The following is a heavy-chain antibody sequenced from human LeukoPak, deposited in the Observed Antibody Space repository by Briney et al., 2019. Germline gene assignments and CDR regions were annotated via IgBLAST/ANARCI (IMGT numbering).Heavy chain of an antibody. J-gene: IGHJ4*02. CDR3: ARVVILTGYYTHFDY. Sequence: SETLSLTCTVSGGSISSGDYYWSRIRPPPGKGLEWIGYIYYSGRTYYNPSLKSRVTISVDASKNQFSLKLSSVTAADTAVYYCARVVILTGYYTHFDYWGQGTLVTVSS. D-gene: IGHD3-9*01. V-gene: IGHV4-30-4*01. CDR2: IYYSGRT. CDR1: GGSISSGDYY.